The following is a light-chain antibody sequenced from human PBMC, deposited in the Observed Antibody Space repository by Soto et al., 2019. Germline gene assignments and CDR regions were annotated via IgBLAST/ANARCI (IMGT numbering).Light chain of an antibody. CDR3: QQYDNLLPIT. Sequence: IQMTQSPSSLSASVGDRVTITCQASQDISKNLNWYQQKPGKAPKLLIYDASSLQTGVPSRFSGSGSARRFTFIISSLQPEDVATYYCQQYDNLLPITFGQGTRLEIK. V-gene: IGKV1-33*01. J-gene: IGKJ5*01. CDR2: DAS. CDR1: QDISKN.